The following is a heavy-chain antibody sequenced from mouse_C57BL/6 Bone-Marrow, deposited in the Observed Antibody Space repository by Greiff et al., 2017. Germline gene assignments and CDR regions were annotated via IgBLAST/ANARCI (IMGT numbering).Heavy chain of an antibody. V-gene: IGHV1-74*01. D-gene: IGHD1-1*01. Sequence: QVQLQQPGAELVKPGASVKVSCKASGYTFTSYWMHWVKQRPGQGLEWIGRLHPSDSDTNYNQKFKGKATLTVDKSSSTAYMQLSSLTSEDSAVYYCAIRNATTVSSKRDYWGQGTTLTVSA. J-gene: IGHJ2*01. CDR3: AIRNATTVSSKRDY. CDR1: GYTFTSYW. CDR2: LHPSDSDT.